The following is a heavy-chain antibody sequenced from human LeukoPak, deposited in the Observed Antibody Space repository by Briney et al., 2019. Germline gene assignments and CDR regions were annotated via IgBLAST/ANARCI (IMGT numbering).Heavy chain of an antibody. CDR2: ISSNGGST. CDR1: GFTFSSYA. CDR3: AKDRVGASYPSDAFDI. V-gene: IGHV3-64*04. Sequence: PGGSLRLSCSASGFTFSSYAMHWVRQAPGKGLEYVSAISSNGGSTYYADSVKGRFTISRDNSKNTLYLQMNSLRAEDTAVYYCAKDRVGASYPSDAFDIWGQGTMVTVSS. D-gene: IGHD1-26*01. J-gene: IGHJ3*02.